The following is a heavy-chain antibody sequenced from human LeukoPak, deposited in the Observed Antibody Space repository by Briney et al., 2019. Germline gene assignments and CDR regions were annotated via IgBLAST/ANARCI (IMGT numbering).Heavy chain of an antibody. V-gene: IGHV1-69*04. CDR1: GGTFSSYA. CDR2: IIPILGIA. D-gene: IGHD3-22*01. Sequence: GASVKVSCKASGGTFSSYAISWVRQAPGQGLEWMGRIIPILGIANYAQKFQGRVTITADKSTSTAYMELSSLRSEDTAVYYCAREGPDDSSSTRDAFDIWGQGTMVTVSS. CDR3: AREGPDDSSSTRDAFDI. J-gene: IGHJ3*02.